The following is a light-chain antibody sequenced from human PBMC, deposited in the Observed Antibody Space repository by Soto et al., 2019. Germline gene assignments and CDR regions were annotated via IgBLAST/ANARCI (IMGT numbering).Light chain of an antibody. J-gene: IGKJ2*01. CDR1: QSVSSSY. V-gene: IGKV3-20*01. Sequence: EIVLTQSPGTLSLSPGERATLSCRASQSVSSSYLAWYQQKPDQPPRLLLYGASSRATGIPDRFSGSGSGIDFSLTISRLEPEDVGVYYCQQYGSSPPYTFGRGTNLEI. CDR3: QQYGSSPPYT. CDR2: GAS.